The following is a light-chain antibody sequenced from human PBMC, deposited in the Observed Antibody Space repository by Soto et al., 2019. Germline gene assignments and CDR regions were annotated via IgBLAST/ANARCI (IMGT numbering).Light chain of an antibody. CDR2: EVS. CDR3: SSYAGSNNVV. V-gene: IGLV2-8*01. Sequence: QSVLTQPPSASGSPGHSVTISCTGTSSDIGGYNYVSWYQQQPGKAPKLMIYEVSTRPSGVPDRFSGSKSGNTASLTVSGLHYDDEADYYCSSYAGSNNVVFGGGTKLTVL. CDR1: SSDIGGYNY. J-gene: IGLJ2*01.